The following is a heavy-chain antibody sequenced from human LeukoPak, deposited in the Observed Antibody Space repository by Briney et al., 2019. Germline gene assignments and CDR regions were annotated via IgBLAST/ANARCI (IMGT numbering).Heavy chain of an antibody. D-gene: IGHD4/OR15-4a*01. Sequence: GGSLRLSCAASGFTFSSYSMNWVRQAPGKGLEWVSSISSSSSYIYYADSVKGRFTISRDSAKNSLYLQMNSLRAEDTAVYYCASGARVEDLDYWGQGTLVTVSS. J-gene: IGHJ4*02. CDR1: GFTFSSYS. V-gene: IGHV3-21*01. CDR2: ISSSSSYI. CDR3: ASGARVEDLDY.